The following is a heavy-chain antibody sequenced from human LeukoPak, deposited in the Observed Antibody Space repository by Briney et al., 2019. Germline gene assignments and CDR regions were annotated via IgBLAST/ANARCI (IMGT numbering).Heavy chain of an antibody. CDR3: ARDAIAAAGKFDFDY. D-gene: IGHD6-13*01. J-gene: IGHJ4*02. V-gene: IGHV1-18*01. CDR2: ISAYNGST. CDR1: GYTFTSYG. Sequence: ASVKVSCKASGYTFTSYGISWVRQAPGQGLEWMGWISAYNGSTNYAQKLQGRVTMTTDTSTSTAYMELRSLRSDDTAVYYCARDAIAAAGKFDFDYWGQGTLVTVSS.